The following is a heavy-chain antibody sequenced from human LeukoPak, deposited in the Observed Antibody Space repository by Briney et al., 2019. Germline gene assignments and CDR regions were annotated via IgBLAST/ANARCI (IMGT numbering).Heavy chain of an antibody. CDR2: IDPSDSYT. D-gene: IGHD4/OR15-4a*01. CDR3: AREGLYGGRYFDY. V-gene: IGHV5-10-1*01. Sequence: GESLKISCKASGYSFTSYWISWVRQLPGKGLEWMGRIDPSDSYTNYSPSFQGHVTISADKSISTAYLQGSSLKASDTAMYYCAREGLYGGRYFDYWGQGTLVTVSS. J-gene: IGHJ4*02. CDR1: GYSFTSYW.